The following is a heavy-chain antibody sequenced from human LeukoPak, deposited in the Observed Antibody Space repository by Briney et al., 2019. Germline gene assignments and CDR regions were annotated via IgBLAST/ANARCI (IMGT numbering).Heavy chain of an antibody. V-gene: IGHV3-30-3*01. D-gene: IGHD4-23*01. CDR2: ISYDGSNK. J-gene: IGHJ6*02. CDR3: ARNSNYYGMDV. CDR1: GFTFSSYA. Sequence: PGRSLRLSCAASGFTFSSYAMHWVRQAPGKGLEWVAVISYDGSNKYYADSVKGRFTISRDNSKNTLYLQMNSLRAEDTAVYYCARNSNYYGMDVWGRGTTVTVSS.